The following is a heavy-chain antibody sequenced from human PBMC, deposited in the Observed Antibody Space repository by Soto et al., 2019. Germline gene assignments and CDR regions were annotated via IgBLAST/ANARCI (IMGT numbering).Heavy chain of an antibody. CDR1: GGTFSSYA. J-gene: IGHJ6*02. CDR3: ARDSVVPAAIAVYYYYGMDV. D-gene: IGHD2-2*01. Sequence: QVQLVQSGAEVKKPGSSVKVSCKASGGTFSSYAISWVRQAPGQGLEWMGGIIPIFGTANYAQKFQGRVTITADESKSTAYMELSNLRSEDTAGDYCARDSVVPAAIAVYYYYGMDVWGQGTTVTVSS. CDR2: IIPIFGTA. V-gene: IGHV1-69*01.